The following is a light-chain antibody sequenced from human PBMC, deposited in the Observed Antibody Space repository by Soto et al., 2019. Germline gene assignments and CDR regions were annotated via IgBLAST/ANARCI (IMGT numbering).Light chain of an antibody. CDR1: QSVSSY. Sequence: EFVLTQSPATLSLSPGERATLSCRASQSVSSYLAWYQQKPGQAPRLLIYDASHRATGIPARFSGTGSGTDFTHTIHNLGPEDFGVYYCQVRTIRAIAFGRGARLDIK. J-gene: IGKJ5*01. CDR3: QVRTIRAIA. CDR2: DAS. V-gene: IGKV3-11*01.